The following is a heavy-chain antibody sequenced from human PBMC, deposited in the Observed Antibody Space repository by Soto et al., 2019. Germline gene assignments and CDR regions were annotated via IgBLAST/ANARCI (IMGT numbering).Heavy chain of an antibody. CDR2: TYYRSKWYN. D-gene: IGHD6-19*01. CDR3: ARYLTPGIAVAGFRRDYYYYYGMDV. Sequence: SQTLSLTCAISGDSVSSNSAAWNWIRQSPSRGLEWLGRTYYRSKWYNDYAVSVKSRITINPDTSKNQFSLQLNSVTPEDTAVYYCARYLTPGIAVAGFRRDYYYYYGMDVWGQGTTVTVSS. CDR1: GDSVSSNSAA. V-gene: IGHV6-1*01. J-gene: IGHJ6*02.